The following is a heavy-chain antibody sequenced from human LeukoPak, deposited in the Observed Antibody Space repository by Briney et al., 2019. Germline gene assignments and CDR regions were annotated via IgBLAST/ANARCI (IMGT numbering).Heavy chain of an antibody. V-gene: IGHV4-38-2*01. CDR3: ARVETPGISGWPYYFDY. CDR1: GFSINSGYF. J-gene: IGHJ4*02. CDR2: IFHTGST. Sequence: SETLSLTCAVSGFSINSGYFWGWIRPPPGMGLEWIATIFHTGSTYYNPSLKGRVTISVDTSKNQFSLKLSSVTAADTAVYYCARVETPGISGWPYYFDYWGQGTLVIVSS. D-gene: IGHD6-19*01.